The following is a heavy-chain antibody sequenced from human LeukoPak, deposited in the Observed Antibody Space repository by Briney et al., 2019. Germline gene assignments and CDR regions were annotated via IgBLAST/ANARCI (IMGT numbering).Heavy chain of an antibody. J-gene: IGHJ4*02. CDR3: AVSSPKPLYSSGWYTFGDFDY. CDR1: GYTFTSYY. CDR2: INPSGGST. D-gene: IGHD6-19*01. Sequence: GASVKVSCKASGYTFTSYYMHWVRQAPGQGLEWMGIINPSGGSTSHAQKFQGRVTMTRDTSTSTVYMELSSLRSEDTAVYYCAVSSPKPLYSSGWYTFGDFDYWGQGTLVTVSS. V-gene: IGHV1-46*01.